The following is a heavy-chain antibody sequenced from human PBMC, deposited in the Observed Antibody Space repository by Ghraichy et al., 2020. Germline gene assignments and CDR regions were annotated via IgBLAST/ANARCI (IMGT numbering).Heavy chain of an antibody. CDR3: AREVIGWYYGMDV. CDR2: IKQDGTEK. V-gene: IGHV3-7*01. Sequence: GGSLRLSCAGSGFTFSSYWMTWVRQAPGKGLEWVANIKQDGTEKYYVDSVKGRSTISRDNAKNSLYLQMNSLRAEDTAVYYCAREVIGWYYGMDVWGQGTTVPVSS. CDR1: GFTFSSYW. J-gene: IGHJ6*02. D-gene: IGHD6-19*01.